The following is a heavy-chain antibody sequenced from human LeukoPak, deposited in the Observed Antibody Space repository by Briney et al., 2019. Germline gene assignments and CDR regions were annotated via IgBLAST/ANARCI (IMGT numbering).Heavy chain of an antibody. CDR3: ANLGSAGCRRITSCSAYMDV. V-gene: IGHV3-9*01. D-gene: IGHD2-2*01. CDR2: IRWDSGSI. J-gene: IGHJ6*03. Sequence: SLRLSCAASGFTFDDYAMHWVRQAPGKGLEWVSGIRWDSGSIGYADSVKGRFTISRDNAKNSLYLQMNSLRDEDTALYYCANLGSAGCRRITSCSAYMDVWGKGTTVTVSS. CDR1: GFTFDDYA.